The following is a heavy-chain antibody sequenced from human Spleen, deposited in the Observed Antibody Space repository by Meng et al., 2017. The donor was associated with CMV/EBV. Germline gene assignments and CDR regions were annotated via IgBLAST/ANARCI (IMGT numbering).Heavy chain of an antibody. CDR3: ARAQRRLGWWFDP. D-gene: IGHD2-21*01. J-gene: IGHJ5*02. CDR2: IYPDDSDT. V-gene: IGHV5-51*04. Sequence: KVSCKGSGYSFTSYWIGWVRQMPGKGLEWMGIIYPDDSDTRYSPSFEGQVTISADKPISTAYLQWNSLEASDTAMYYCARAQRRLGWWFDPWGQGTLVTVSS. CDR1: GYSFTSYW.